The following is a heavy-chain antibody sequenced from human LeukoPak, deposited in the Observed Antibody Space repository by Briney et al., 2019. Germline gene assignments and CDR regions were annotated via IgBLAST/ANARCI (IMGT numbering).Heavy chain of an antibody. J-gene: IGHJ6*02. Sequence: PSETQSLTCTVSGGSISSYYWSWIRQPPGKGLEWIGYIYYIGSTNYNPSLKSRVTISVDTSKNQFSLKLSSVTAADTAVYYCARDAGYYGIDVWGQGTTVTVSS. D-gene: IGHD3-10*01. CDR2: IYYIGST. CDR3: ARDAGYYGIDV. CDR1: GGSISSYY. V-gene: IGHV4-59*01.